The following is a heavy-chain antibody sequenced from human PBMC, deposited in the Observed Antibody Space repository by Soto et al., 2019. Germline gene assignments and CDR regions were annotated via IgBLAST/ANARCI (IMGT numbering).Heavy chain of an antibody. CDR3: ARANWYSEY. CDR1: GGSINNHY. V-gene: IGHV4-59*11. D-gene: IGHD7-27*01. CDR2: IYYTGST. Sequence: QVHLQESGPGLVKPSETLSLTCTVSGGSINNHYWSWIRQPPEKGLEWIGYIYYTGSTNYNPSLKSRVTMSVDTSKNLYSLNLTSLTAADTAIYYCARANWYSEYWGQGTLVTVSS. J-gene: IGHJ4*02.